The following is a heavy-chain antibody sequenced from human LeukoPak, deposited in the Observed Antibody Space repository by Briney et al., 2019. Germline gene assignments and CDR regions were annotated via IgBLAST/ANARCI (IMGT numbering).Heavy chain of an antibody. Sequence: GGSLRLSCAASAFTFSSYSMSWVRQAPGKGLEWVSYISSSSSTIYYADSAKGRFTISRDNAKNSLYLQMNSLRAEDTAVYYCARAYGSLDYWGQGTLVTVSS. D-gene: IGHD3-10*01. J-gene: IGHJ4*02. CDR1: AFTFSSYS. CDR3: ARAYGSLDY. CDR2: ISSSSSTI. V-gene: IGHV3-48*01.